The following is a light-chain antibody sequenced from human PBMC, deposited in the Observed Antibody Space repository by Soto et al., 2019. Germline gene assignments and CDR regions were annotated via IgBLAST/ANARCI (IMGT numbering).Light chain of an antibody. J-gene: IGLJ2*01. CDR3: AAWDDSLSGVV. V-gene: IGLV1-47*01. Sequence: QSVLTQPPSASGTPGQRVTISCSGSSSNIGSNYVYWYQQLPGTVPQLLIYRNSERPSGVPDRFSGCKSGTSASLAISGLRSEDEADYYCAAWDDSLSGVVFGGGTKLTVL. CDR1: SSNIGSNY. CDR2: RNS.